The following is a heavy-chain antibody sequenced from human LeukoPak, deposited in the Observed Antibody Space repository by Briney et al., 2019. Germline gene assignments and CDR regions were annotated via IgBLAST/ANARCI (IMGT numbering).Heavy chain of an antibody. Sequence: GGSLRLSCAASGFTFSSYWMSWVRQAPGKGLEWVAVISYDGSNKYYADSVKGRFTISRDNSKNTLYLQMNSLRAEDTAVYYCAKAGYYYDSSGYYYSDYFDYWGQGTLVTVSS. J-gene: IGHJ4*02. V-gene: IGHV3-30*18. CDR3: AKAGYYYDSSGYYYSDYFDY. D-gene: IGHD3-22*01. CDR1: GFTFSSYW. CDR2: ISYDGSNK.